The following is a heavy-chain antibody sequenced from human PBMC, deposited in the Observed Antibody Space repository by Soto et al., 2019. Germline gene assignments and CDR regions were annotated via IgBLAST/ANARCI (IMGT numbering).Heavy chain of an antibody. J-gene: IGHJ4*02. Sequence: ASVKVSCKASGGTFSSYTFSWVRQAPGQGLEWMGGIIPIFATTNYAQKFQGRVSITADESTSTAYMALSSLRSEDTAVYYCATDIGQVMATVRSAYSFDFWGQGILVSVSS. CDR2: IIPIFATT. D-gene: IGHD4-4*01. CDR1: GGTFSSYT. V-gene: IGHV1-69*13. CDR3: ATDIGQVMATVRSAYSFDF.